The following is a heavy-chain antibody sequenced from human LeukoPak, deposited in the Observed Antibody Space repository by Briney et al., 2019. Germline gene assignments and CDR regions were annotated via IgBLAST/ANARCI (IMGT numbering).Heavy chain of an antibody. V-gene: IGHV4-59*08. CDR3: ARQMGDFWSGYYPFDY. Sequence: SETLSLTCTVSDDSISDYYRGWIRQPPGKGLEWIGYIYYSGSTNYNPPLKSRVTISVDTSKNQFSLKLSSVTAADTAVYYCARQMGDFWSGYYPFDYWGQGTLVTVSS. CDR2: IYYSGST. J-gene: IGHJ4*02. CDR1: DDSISDYY. D-gene: IGHD3-3*01.